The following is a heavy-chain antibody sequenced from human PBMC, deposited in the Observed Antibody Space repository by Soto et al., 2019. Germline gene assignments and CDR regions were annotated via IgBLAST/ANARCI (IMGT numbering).Heavy chain of an antibody. CDR1: GYTFTSYD. CDR2: MNPNSGNT. D-gene: IGHD3-3*01. CDR3: ARGYVLRFLEWLYWFDP. J-gene: IGHJ5*02. V-gene: IGHV1-8*01. Sequence: QVQLVQSGAEVKKPGASVKVSCKASGYTFTSYDINWVRQATGQGLEWMGWMNPNSGNTGYAQKFQGRVTMTRNTSISTAYMELSSLRSEDTAVYYCARGYVLRFLEWLYWFDPWGQGTLVTVSS.